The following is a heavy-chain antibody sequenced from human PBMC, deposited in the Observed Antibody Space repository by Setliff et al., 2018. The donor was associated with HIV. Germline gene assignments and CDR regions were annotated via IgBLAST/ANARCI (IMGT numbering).Heavy chain of an antibody. CDR1: GGSISSYY. CDR3: AREAQKPAEYSYSSPPQWVDY. Sequence: SETLSLTCTVSGGSISSYYWNWIRQPPGKGLEWIGYIYYSGSTNYNPSLKSRVTISVDTSKNHFSLKLTSVTAADAAVCYCAREAQKPAEYSYSSPPQWVDYWGQGTLVTVSS. D-gene: IGHD5-18*01. J-gene: IGHJ4*02. CDR2: IYYSGST. V-gene: IGHV4-59*12.